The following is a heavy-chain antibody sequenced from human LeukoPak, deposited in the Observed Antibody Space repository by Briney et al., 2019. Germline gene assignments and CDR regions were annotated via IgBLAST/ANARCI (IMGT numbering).Heavy chain of an antibody. D-gene: IGHD5-18*01. Sequence: GGSLRLSCAASGFTVSSNYMSWVRQAPGKGLERVLIIYSGGSTYYADSVKGRFTISRDNSKNTLYLQMNSLRAEDTAVYFCVRVGYSYGYGDWNHFDYWGQGTLATVSS. J-gene: IGHJ4*02. CDR2: IYSGGST. V-gene: IGHV3-66*02. CDR1: GFTVSSNY. CDR3: VRVGYSYGYGDWNHFDY.